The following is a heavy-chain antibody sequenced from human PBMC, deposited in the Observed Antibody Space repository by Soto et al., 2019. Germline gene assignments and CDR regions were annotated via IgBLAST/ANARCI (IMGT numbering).Heavy chain of an antibody. CDR2: FIPFFQTA. CDR3: ARGGSGYTWFNEF. CDR1: GGLFSSYP. D-gene: IGHD3-22*01. Sequence: QAQLVQSGAEVKKPGSSVKVSCKASGGLFSSYPISWVRQVPGQGLEWMGGFIPFFQTADYTQRVQGRVTITADEPTNTAYMELSSLRSEDTAIYYCARGGSGYTWFNEFWGQGTLVTVSS. J-gene: IGHJ4*02. V-gene: IGHV1-69*01.